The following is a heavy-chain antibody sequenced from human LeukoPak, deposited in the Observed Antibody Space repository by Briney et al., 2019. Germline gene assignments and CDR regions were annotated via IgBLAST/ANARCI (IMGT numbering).Heavy chain of an antibody. D-gene: IGHD1-1*01. V-gene: IGHV4-39*01. Sequence: SETLSLTCTVSGGSISTDHYYWAWIRQPPGKGLEWVASIYYTGATYYNLSLKSRPTISIDTSNNQFSLTLSSVRAADTAVYYCATGYTTGSDYWGQGTLVTVSS. CDR1: GGSISTDHYY. CDR2: IYYTGAT. CDR3: ATGYTTGSDY. J-gene: IGHJ4*02.